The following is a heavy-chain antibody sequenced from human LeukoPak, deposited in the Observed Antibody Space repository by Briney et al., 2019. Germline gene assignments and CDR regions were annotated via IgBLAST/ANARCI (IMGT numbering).Heavy chain of an antibody. CDR3: ASPYYDSSGMT. V-gene: IGHV4-39*01. CDR2: IYYSGST. Sequence: SETLSLTCTVSGGSISSSSYYWGWIRQPPGKGLEWIGSIYYSGSTYYNPSLKSRVTISVDTSKNQFSLKLSSVTAADTAVYYCASPYYDSSGMTWGQGTLVTVSS. D-gene: IGHD3-22*01. CDR1: GGSISSSSYY. J-gene: IGHJ5*02.